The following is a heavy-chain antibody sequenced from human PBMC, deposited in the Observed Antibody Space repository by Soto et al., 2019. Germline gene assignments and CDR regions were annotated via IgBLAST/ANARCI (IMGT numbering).Heavy chain of an antibody. J-gene: IGHJ4*02. CDR3: AREKGYISGPKNFDY. CDR2: IYDSGSS. CDR1: GASISSGDYF. V-gene: IGHV4-30-4*01. Sequence: PSETLSLTCTVSGASISSGDYFWSWIRQSPGKGLQWIGYIYDSGSSYYNPSLKSRVTMPVDTSKNQFSLKLSSVTAADTAVYYCAREKGYISGPKNFDYWGQGTLVTVSS. D-gene: IGHD5-12*01.